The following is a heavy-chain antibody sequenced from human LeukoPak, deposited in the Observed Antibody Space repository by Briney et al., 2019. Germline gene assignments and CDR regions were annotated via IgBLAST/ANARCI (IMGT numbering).Heavy chain of an antibody. CDR3: ARDLEAQYYFDY. Sequence: GGSLRLSCAASGITFSSYSMNWGRQAPGRGLDWVSSISNSSTYIYYADSVKGRFSISRDNAKNSLYLQMNSLRAEDTAVYYCARDLEAQYYFDYWGQGTLVTVSS. V-gene: IGHV3-21*01. J-gene: IGHJ4*02. CDR2: ISNSSTYI. CDR1: GITFSSYS.